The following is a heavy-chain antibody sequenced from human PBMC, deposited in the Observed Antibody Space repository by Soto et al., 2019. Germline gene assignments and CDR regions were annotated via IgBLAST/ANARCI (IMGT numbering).Heavy chain of an antibody. CDR2: IKSKTDGGTT. V-gene: IGHV3-15*07. Sequence: EVQLVESGGGLEKPGGSLRLSCAASGFIFSNVWMNWVRQAPGKGLEWVGRIKSKTDGGTTDYAAPVKGRFTISRDDSKNTLYLQMNALKTEDTAMYYCTRGGSYYGRAYYFDYWGQGTLVTVSS. J-gene: IGHJ4*02. D-gene: IGHD1-26*01. CDR3: TRGGSYYGRAYYFDY. CDR1: GFIFSNVW.